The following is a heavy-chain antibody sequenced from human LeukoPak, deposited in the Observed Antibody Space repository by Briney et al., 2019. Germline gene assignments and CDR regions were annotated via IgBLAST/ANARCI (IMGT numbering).Heavy chain of an antibody. CDR1: GFTFSTHE. V-gene: IGHV3-48*03. CDR3: ARDTLNGPFGISLDY. J-gene: IGHJ4*02. Sequence: PGGSSKLLRAASGFTFSTHEMNRVGQAPGKGLEWVSHISSGGNVDYYLVSVRGRFTMSRDNARSLLFRQMNSLRAEDTGVYYCARDTLNGPFGISLDYWGQAALVTVSS. CDR2: ISSGGNVD. D-gene: IGHD3-9*01.